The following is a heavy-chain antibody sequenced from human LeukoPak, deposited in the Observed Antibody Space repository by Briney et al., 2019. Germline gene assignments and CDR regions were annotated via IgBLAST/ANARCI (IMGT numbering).Heavy chain of an antibody. J-gene: IGHJ6*02. D-gene: IGHD5-12*01. CDR1: GFTVSSSY. CDR2: IYSGGST. V-gene: IGHV3-66*01. Sequence: GGSLRLSCAASGFTVSSSYMSWVRQAPGKGLEWVSVIYSGGSTYYADSVKGRFTISRDNSKNTLYLQMNSLRAEDTAVYYCASSLARYGMDVWGQGTTVTVSS. CDR3: ASSLARYGMDV.